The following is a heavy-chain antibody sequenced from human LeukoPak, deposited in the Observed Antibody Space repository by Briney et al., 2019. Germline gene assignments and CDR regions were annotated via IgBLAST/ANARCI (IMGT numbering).Heavy chain of an antibody. D-gene: IGHD4-17*01. CDR3: ARAQAYGDYFDY. CDR1: GFTFSSYE. V-gene: IGHV3-48*03. Sequence: PGGSLRLSCAASGFTFSSYEMNWVRQAPGKGLEWVSYISSSGSTIYYADSVKGRFTISRDNAKNSLYLQMNSLRAEDTAVYYCARAQAYGDYFDYWGQGTLVTVSS. J-gene: IGHJ4*02. CDR2: ISSSGSTI.